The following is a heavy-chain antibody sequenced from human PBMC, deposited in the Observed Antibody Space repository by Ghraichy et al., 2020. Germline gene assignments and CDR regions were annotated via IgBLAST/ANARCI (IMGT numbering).Heavy chain of an antibody. Sequence: GGSLRLSCAASGFTFSSYAMSWVRQAPGKGLEWVSAISGSGGSTYYADSVKGRFTISRDNSKNTLYLQMNSLRAEDTAVYYCAKVRSRQGGIAVAGTALLYYGMDVWGQGTTVTVSS. D-gene: IGHD6-19*01. CDR2: ISGSGGST. J-gene: IGHJ6*02. CDR1: GFTFSSYA. CDR3: AKVRSRQGGIAVAGTALLYYGMDV. V-gene: IGHV3-23*01.